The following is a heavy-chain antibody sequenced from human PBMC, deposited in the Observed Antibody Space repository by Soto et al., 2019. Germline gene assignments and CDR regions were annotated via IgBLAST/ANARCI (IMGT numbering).Heavy chain of an antibody. CDR1: GFTFSNSW. CDR3: VKVLDRGVGVPRFYFDS. D-gene: IGHD2-2*03. J-gene: IGHJ4*02. V-gene: IGHV3-74*01. Sequence: GGSLRLSCAASGFTFSNSWMHWVRQVSGKGLEWVSRINADGTSTSYADSVKGRFTTSRDNAKNTLYLHVNSLRAEDTAVYYCVKVLDRGVGVPRFYFDSWGQGALVTASS. CDR2: INADGTST.